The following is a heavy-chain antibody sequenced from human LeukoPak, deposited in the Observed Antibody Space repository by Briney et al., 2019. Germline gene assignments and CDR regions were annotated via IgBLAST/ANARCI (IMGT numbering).Heavy chain of an antibody. CDR1: GYSFTSYC. CDR2: IYPDDSET. D-gene: IGHD3-22*01. CDR3: ARLGTSDSSGYYYAFDY. Sequence: GESLKIFCKGSGYSFTSYCIGWVRQMPGRGVEWMGIIYPDDSETRYSPSFQGQVPITADKSISNAFLQWSSLKGSDTAIYYCARLGTSDSSGYYYAFDYWGQGTLVTVSS. V-gene: IGHV5-51*01. J-gene: IGHJ4*02.